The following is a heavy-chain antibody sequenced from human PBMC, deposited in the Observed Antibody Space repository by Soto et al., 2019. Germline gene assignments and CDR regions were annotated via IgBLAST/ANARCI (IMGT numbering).Heavy chain of an antibody. Sequence: SVKVSCTASGCTFSIYAISWVRQAPGQGLEWMGGIIPIFGTANYAQKFQGRVTITADESTSTVYMELSSLRSEDTAVYYCARDPVGGSYYYDSSGSHFDYWGQGTLVTVSS. CDR1: GCTFSIYA. J-gene: IGHJ4*02. CDR3: ARDPVGGSYYYDSSGSHFDY. CDR2: IIPIFGTA. D-gene: IGHD3-22*01. V-gene: IGHV1-69*13.